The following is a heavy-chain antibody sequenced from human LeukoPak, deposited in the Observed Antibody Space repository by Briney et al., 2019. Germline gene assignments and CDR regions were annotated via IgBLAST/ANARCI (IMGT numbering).Heavy chain of an antibody. CDR1: GYTFTSYD. J-gene: IGHJ6*02. D-gene: IGHD6-13*01. CDR2: MNPNSGDT. V-gene: IGHV1-8*01. CDR3: ARRYSSSWYPLYYYGMDV. Sequence: ASVKVSCKASGYTFTSYDINWVRQATGQGLEWMGWMNPNSGDTGYAQKFQGRVTMTRNTSISTAYMELSSLRSEDTAVYYCARRYSSSWYPLYYYGMDVWGQGTTVTVSS.